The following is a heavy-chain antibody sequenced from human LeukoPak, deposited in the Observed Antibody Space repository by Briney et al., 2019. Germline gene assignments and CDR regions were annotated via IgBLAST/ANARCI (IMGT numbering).Heavy chain of an antibody. CDR1: GGTFSSYA. V-gene: IGHV1-69*05. CDR3: ARDQNHRALMVYAKAAYYYYYMDV. Sequence: SVKVSCEASGGTFSSYAISWVRQAPGQGLEWMGGIIHISGTANYAQKFQGRVTITTDESTSTAYMELSSLRSEDTAVYYCARDQNHRALMVYAKAAYYYYYMDVWGKGTTVTVSS. CDR2: IIHISGTA. D-gene: IGHD2-8*01. J-gene: IGHJ6*03.